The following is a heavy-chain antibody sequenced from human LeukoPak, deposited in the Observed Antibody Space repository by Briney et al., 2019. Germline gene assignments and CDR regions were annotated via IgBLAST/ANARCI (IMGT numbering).Heavy chain of an antibody. CDR1: GDSISRYY. Sequence: SETLSLTCTVSGDSISRYYWSWIRQSPGKGLEWIGYIFYSGISNYNPSLKSRVTMSVDTSKNQFSLKLSSVTAADTAVYYCARGATIFGVVNNWYFDLWGRGTLVTVSS. D-gene: IGHD3-3*01. CDR3: ARGATIFGVVNNWYFDL. V-gene: IGHV4-59*12. CDR2: IFYSGIS. J-gene: IGHJ2*01.